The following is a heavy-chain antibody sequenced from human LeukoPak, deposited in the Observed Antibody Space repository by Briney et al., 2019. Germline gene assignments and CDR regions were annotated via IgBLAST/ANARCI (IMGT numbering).Heavy chain of an antibody. J-gene: IGHJ4*02. CDR3: ARDGGAPGPIYGDC. D-gene: IGHD4-23*01. CDR2: VSTYNGDT. CDR1: GYTFTKNA. Sequence: ASVKVSCKASGYTFTKNAMNWVRQAPGQGLEWMGWVSTYNGDTKYAQNFQDRVTMTRDTSTTTVYMELRGLRSDDTAVYYCARDGGAPGPIYGDCWGRGTLVTVSS. V-gene: IGHV1-18*01.